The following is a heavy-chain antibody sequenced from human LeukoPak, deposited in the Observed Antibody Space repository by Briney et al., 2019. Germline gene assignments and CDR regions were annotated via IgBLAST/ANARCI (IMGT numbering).Heavy chain of an antibody. CDR1: GFTFSSYG. CDR3: ARGARRVPPILTGVYYYYMDV. CDR2: IWYDGSNK. J-gene: IGHJ6*03. D-gene: IGHD3-9*01. V-gene: IGHV3-33*01. Sequence: GGSLRLSCAASGFTFSSYGMHWVRQAPGKGLEWVAVIWYDGSNKYYADSVKGRFTISRDNSKNTLYLQMNSLRAEDTAVYYCARGARRVPPILTGVYYYYMDVWGKGTTVTVSS.